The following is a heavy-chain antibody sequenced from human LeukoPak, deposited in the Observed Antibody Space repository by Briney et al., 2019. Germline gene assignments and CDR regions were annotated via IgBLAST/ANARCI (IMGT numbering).Heavy chain of an antibody. CDR2: TDEDGNKK. CDR1: GFAFGTHW. D-gene: IGHD1-26*01. Sequence: GSLRLSCAASGFAFGTHWMNWVRQAPGKGLEWVATTDEDGNKKYYVDSVRGRFTISRDNAKNSLFLQMNSLRAEDAAVYCGRGLDRNTSPLDYWGQGTLVTVSS. CDR3: RGLDRNTSPLDY. V-gene: IGHV3-7*01. J-gene: IGHJ4*02.